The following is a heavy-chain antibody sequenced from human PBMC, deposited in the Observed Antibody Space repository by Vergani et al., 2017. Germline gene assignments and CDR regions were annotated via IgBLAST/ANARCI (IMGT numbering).Heavy chain of an antibody. CDR1: GDSIISRSYY. J-gene: IGHJ2*01. V-gene: IGHV4-39*01. Sequence: QMQLQESGPGLVKASETLSLTCTVSGDSIISRSYYWGWIRQPPGKGLEWIGSIYKSGNGDSSSSLKSRVTISADTSKNQFSLRLTSVTAADTAVYYCASGKYYSDSTSHFRGGYFDVWGRGTLVTVPS. D-gene: IGHD3-16*01. CDR3: ASGKYYSDSTSHFRGGYFDV. CDR2: IYKSGNG.